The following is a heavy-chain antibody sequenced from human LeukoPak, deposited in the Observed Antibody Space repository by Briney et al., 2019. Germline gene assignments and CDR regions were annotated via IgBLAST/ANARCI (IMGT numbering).Heavy chain of an antibody. Sequence: GRSLRLSCAASGFTFSSYGVHWVRQAPGKGLEWVAVIWYDGSNKYYADSVKGRFTISRDNSKNTLYLQMNSLRAEDTAVYYCARDYSSSWYYCDYWGQGTLVTVSS. V-gene: IGHV3-33*01. J-gene: IGHJ4*02. CDR1: GFTFSSYG. CDR3: ARDYSSSWYYCDY. CDR2: IWYDGSNK. D-gene: IGHD6-13*01.